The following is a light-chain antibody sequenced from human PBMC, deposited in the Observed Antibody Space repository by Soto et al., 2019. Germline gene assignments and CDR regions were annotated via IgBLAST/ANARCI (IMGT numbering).Light chain of an antibody. CDR2: DVS. V-gene: IGLV2-14*01. Sequence: QSALTQPASVSGSPGQSVTMSCTGTTSDVGAYNYVSWYQQHPGKAPKLMIYDVSKRPSGVSNRFSGSKSGNTASLTISGLQAEDEADYYCGSYTSRNIQVFGGGTKLTVL. CDR1: TSDVGAYNY. J-gene: IGLJ2*01. CDR3: GSYTSRNIQV.